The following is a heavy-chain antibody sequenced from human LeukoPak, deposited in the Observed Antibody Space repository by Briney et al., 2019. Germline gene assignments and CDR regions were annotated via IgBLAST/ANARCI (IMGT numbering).Heavy chain of an antibody. J-gene: IGHJ6*03. Sequence: ASVKVSCKASGYTFTDNYVHWVRQAPGQGLEWMVMINPSGTRTTYAQKFQGRVTITTDESTSTAYMELSSLRSEDTAVYYCASGGYGYYYYYMDVWGKGTTVTVSS. CDR2: INPSGTRT. CDR1: GYTFTDNY. V-gene: IGHV1-46*01. D-gene: IGHD3-22*01. CDR3: ASGGYGYYYYYMDV.